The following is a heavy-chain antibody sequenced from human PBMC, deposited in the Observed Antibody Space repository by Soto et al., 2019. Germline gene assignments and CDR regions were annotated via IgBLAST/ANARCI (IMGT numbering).Heavy chain of an antibody. CDR1: GFTFSDHY. Sequence: GGSLRLSXAASGFTFSDHYMDWVRQAPGKGLEWVGRTRDKTNSYTTEYAASVKGRFTISRDDSKSSLYLQMNSLKTEDTAVYYCARATVGTYYFDYWGQGTLVTVSS. D-gene: IGHD3-16*01. CDR3: ARATVGTYYFDY. CDR2: TRDKTNSYTT. J-gene: IGHJ4*02. V-gene: IGHV3-72*01.